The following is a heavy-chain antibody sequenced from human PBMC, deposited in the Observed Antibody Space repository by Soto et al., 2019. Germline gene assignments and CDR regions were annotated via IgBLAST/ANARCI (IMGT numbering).Heavy chain of an antibody. CDR1: GFTFSSYI. Sequence: GGSLRLSCAASGFTFSSYIMNWVRQAPGKGLEWVSYISSSSSTIYYADSVKGRLTISRDNAKNSLYLQMNSLRAEDTAVYYCARDTRYCSSTSCQFDYWGQGTLVTVSS. CDR3: ARDTRYCSSTSCQFDY. D-gene: IGHD2-2*01. J-gene: IGHJ4*02. CDR2: ISSSSSTI. V-gene: IGHV3-48*01.